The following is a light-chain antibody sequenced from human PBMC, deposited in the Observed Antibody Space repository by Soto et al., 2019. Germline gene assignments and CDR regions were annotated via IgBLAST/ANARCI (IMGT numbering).Light chain of an antibody. CDR2: EGS. Sequence: QSVLTQPASVSGSPGQSITISCTGTSSDVGSYNLVSWYQQHPGKAPKLMIYEGSKRPSGVSNRFSGSKSGNTASLPISGLQAEDEADYYCCSYAGSRFGGGTQLTVL. CDR3: CSYAGSR. CDR1: SSDVGSYNL. V-gene: IGLV2-23*01. J-gene: IGLJ7*01.